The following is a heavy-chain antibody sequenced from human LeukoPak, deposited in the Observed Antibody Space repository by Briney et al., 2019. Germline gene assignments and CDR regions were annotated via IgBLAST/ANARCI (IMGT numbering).Heavy chain of an antibody. J-gene: IGHJ4*02. D-gene: IGHD3-10*01. V-gene: IGHV3-23*01. Sequence: GGSLRLSCAASGFTFSSYAMSWVRQAPGKGLEWVSAISGSGGRTYYADSVKGRFTISRDNSKNTLYLQMNSLRAEDTAVYYCAKDAEWFGELLAETFDYWGQGTLATVSS. CDR1: GFTFSSYA. CDR3: AKDAEWFGELLAETFDY. CDR2: ISGSGGRT.